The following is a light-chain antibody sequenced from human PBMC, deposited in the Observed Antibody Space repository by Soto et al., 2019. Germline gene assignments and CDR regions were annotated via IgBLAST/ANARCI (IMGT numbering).Light chain of an antibody. CDR3: QQYGSSPWT. J-gene: IGKJ1*01. CDR2: GPS. CDR1: QSIRSNY. Sequence: ETVLTQSPGTLSLSPGERATLSCRASQSIRSNYLAWYRQTPGQAPRLLIYGPSNRATGIPDRFSGSGSGTDFTLIISRLEPEDLALYYCQQYGSSPWTFGQGTKVEIK. V-gene: IGKV3-20*01.